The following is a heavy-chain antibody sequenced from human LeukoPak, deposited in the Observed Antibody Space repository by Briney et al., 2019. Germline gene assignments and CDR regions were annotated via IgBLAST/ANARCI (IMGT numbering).Heavy chain of an antibody. CDR2: IYSRVT. CDR3: AGDSGTTGEVKFDP. CDR1: GGSISSYY. J-gene: IGHJ5*02. D-gene: IGHD3-10*01. V-gene: IGHV4-4*07. Sequence: PSETLSLTCTVSGGSISSYYLSWIRQPAGKGLEWIGRIYSRVTTYNPSLKSRVTMSADTSRNHVSLTLNSVTAADTAVYYCAGDSGTTGEVKFDPWGQGTLVTVSS.